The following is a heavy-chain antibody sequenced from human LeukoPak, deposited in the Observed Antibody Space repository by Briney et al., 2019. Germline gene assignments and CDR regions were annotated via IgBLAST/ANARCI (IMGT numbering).Heavy chain of an antibody. D-gene: IGHD2-2*01. Sequence: HPGGSLRLSCAPSGFTLSNFGMHWVRQAPGRGLEWVAAIWSDGTNMYYADSVKGRFTISRDISKNTLYLQMNSLRAEDTAVYYCARRYCSSASCLFDYWGQGTLVTVSS. CDR3: ARRYCSSASCLFDY. V-gene: IGHV3-33*01. J-gene: IGHJ4*02. CDR2: IWSDGTNM. CDR1: GFTLSNFG.